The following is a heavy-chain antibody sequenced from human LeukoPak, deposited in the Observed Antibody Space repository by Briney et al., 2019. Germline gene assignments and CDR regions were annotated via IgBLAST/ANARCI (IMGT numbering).Heavy chain of an antibody. V-gene: IGHV3-30*18. CDR2: ISYDGSNT. J-gene: IGHJ4*02. CDR3: AKGVLGSGWLYFDY. D-gene: IGHD6-19*01. Sequence: GGSLRLSWAASGFTFSSYGMHWVRQAPGKGLEGVAVISYDGSNTYYADSVKGRFTISRDNSKNTLYLQMNSLRAEDTALYYCAKGVLGSGWLYFDYWGQGTLVTVSS. CDR1: GFTFSSYG.